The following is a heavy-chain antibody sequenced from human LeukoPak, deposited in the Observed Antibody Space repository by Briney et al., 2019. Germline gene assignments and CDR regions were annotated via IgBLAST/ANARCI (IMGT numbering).Heavy chain of an antibody. CDR3: ARDKGWYPGYGSGGPLHYFDY. D-gene: IGHD3-10*01. Sequence: PGGSLRLSCAASGFTFSSYATHWVRQAPGKGLGWVAVISFDGTDIHYADSVKGRFIISRDNSKNTLNLQMNSLRPEDTALYYCARDKGWYPGYGSGGPLHYFDYWGQGTLVTVSS. J-gene: IGHJ4*02. CDR2: ISFDGTDI. V-gene: IGHV3-30-3*01. CDR1: GFTFSSYA.